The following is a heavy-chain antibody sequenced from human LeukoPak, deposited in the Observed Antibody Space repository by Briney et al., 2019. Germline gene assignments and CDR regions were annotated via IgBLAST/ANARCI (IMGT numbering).Heavy chain of an antibody. V-gene: IGHV1-2*02. CDR3: ARLVRDSSGYYMIH. J-gene: IGHJ1*01. Sequence: GASVKVSCKASGYTFTGYYMHWVRQAPGQGLEWMGWINPNSGGTNYAQKFQGRVTMTRDTSISTAYLQWSSLKASDTAMYYCARLVRDSSGYYMIHWGQGTLVTVSS. D-gene: IGHD3-22*01. CDR1: GYTFTGYY. CDR2: INPNSGGT.